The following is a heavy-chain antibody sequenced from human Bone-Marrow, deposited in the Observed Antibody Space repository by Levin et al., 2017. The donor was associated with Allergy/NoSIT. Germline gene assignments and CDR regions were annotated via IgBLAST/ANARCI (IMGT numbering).Heavy chain of an antibody. D-gene: IGHD2-21*02. CDR2: INPSGGST. CDR1: GYTFTSYY. Sequence: EASVKVSCKASGYTFTSYYMHWVRQAPGQGLEWMGIINPSGGSTSYAQKFQGRVTMTRDTSTSTVYMELSSLRSEDTAVYYCARDPTALAGALWYYYYGMDVWGQGTTVTVSS. V-gene: IGHV1-46*01. CDR3: ARDPTALAGALWYYYYGMDV. J-gene: IGHJ6*02.